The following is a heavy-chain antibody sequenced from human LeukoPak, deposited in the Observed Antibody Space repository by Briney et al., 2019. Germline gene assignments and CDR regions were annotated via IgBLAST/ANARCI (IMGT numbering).Heavy chain of an antibody. CDR2: IKSKIDVGTI. CDR1: GLTFSSAW. CDR3: VTEGYCSGGNCYSYDY. V-gene: IGHV3-15*01. D-gene: IGHD2-15*01. Sequence: PGGSLRLACAVSGLTFSSAWMSWVRQGPGKGLEWVGRIKSKIDVGTIDYAAPVEGRFIISRDDSKNTLYLQMNSLKTEDTGVYYCVTEGYCSGGNCYSYDYWGQGTLVTVSS. J-gene: IGHJ4*02.